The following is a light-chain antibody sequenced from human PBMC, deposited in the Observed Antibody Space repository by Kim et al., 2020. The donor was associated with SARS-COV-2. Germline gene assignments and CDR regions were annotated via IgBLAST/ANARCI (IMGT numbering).Light chain of an antibody. V-gene: IGKV3-15*01. CDR3: QQYNSWPT. CDR2: GAS. CDR1: QSISSN. Sequence: EIVMTQSPATLSVSPGERATLSCRASQSISSNLAWYQQKPGQAPRLLIYGASTRATGIPASFSGSGSGTEFTLTISSLQSEDFAVYYCQQYNSWPTFGQGTKVDIK. J-gene: IGKJ1*01.